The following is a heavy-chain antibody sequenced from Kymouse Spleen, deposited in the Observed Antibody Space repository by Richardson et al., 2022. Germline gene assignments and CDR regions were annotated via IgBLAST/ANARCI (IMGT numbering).Heavy chain of an antibody. D-gene: IGHD1-20*01,IGHD1-7*01. CDR3: AKDHTSSITGTYYYYYYGMDV. Sequence: EVQLVESGGGLVQPGRSLRLSCAASGFTFDDYAMHWVRQAPGKGLEWVSGISWNSGSIGYADSVKGRFTISRDNAKNSLYLQMNSLRAEDTALYYCAKDHTSSITGTYYYYYYGMDVWGQGTTVTVSS. J-gene: IGHJ6*02. CDR1: GFTFDDYA. V-gene: IGHV3-9*01. CDR2: ISWNSGSI.